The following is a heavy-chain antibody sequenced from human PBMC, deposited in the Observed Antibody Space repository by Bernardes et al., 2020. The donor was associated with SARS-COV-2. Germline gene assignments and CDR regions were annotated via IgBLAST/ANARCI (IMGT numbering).Heavy chain of an antibody. CDR2: IVVGSGNT. D-gene: IGHD1-26*01. CDR1: GFTFTSSA. Sequence: SVKVSCKASGFTFTSSAMQWVRQARGQRLEWIGWIVVGSGNTNYAQKFQERVTITRDMSTSTAYMELSSLRSEDTAVYYCAAGIVGATTVGAFDIWGQGTMVTVSS. CDR3: AAGIVGATTVGAFDI. V-gene: IGHV1-58*02. J-gene: IGHJ3*02.